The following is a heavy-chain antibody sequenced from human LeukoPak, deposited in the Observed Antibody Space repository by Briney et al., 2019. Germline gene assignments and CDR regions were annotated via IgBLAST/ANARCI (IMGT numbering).Heavy chain of an antibody. J-gene: IGHJ4*02. CDR2: IYYSGST. CDR1: GGSISSYY. CDR3: ARGRRAYTFDY. D-gene: IGHD4-11*01. V-gene: IGHV4-59*01. Sequence: PSETLSLTCTVSGGSISSYYWSWIRQPPGKGLKWIGYIYYSGSTNYNPSLKSRVTISVDTSKNQFSLKLSSVTAADTAVYYCARGRRAYTFDYWGQGTLVTVST.